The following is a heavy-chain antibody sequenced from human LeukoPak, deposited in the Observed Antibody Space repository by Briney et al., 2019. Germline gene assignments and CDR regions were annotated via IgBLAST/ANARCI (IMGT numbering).Heavy chain of an antibody. J-gene: IGHJ4*02. CDR1: GDSFSYFY. CDR2: IHHSGST. Sequence: SETLSLTCTVSGDSFSYFYWSWIRQPPGKGLECIGEIHHSGSTNYNPSLKSRVTLSVDTSKNQFSLKLSSVTAADTAVYYCARSRGWLQSHPLGYWGQGTLVTVSS. V-gene: IGHV4-34*01. D-gene: IGHD5-24*01. CDR3: ARSRGWLQSHPLGY.